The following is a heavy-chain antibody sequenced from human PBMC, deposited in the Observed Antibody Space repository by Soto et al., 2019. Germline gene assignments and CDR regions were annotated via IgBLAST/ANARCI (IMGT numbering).Heavy chain of an antibody. CDR1: GGTFSSYA. Sequence: GASVKVSCKASGGTFSSYAISWVRQAPGQGLEWMGWINPYNANTNYAQKLQGRVTMTTDTSTTTAYMDLRSLTSDDTAVYYCARDRVAGIWGDAFDIWGQGTVVTVSS. CDR2: INPYNANT. V-gene: IGHV1-18*01. CDR3: ARDRVAGIWGDAFDI. J-gene: IGHJ3*02. D-gene: IGHD3-16*01.